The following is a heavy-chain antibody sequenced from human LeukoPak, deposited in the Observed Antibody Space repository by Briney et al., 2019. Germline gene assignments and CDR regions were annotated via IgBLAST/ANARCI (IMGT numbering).Heavy chain of an antibody. V-gene: IGHV3-23*01. CDR3: AKSRLVVGVGSFDY. CDR2: ISGSGGST. J-gene: IGHJ4*02. D-gene: IGHD6-19*01. Sequence: GGSLRLSCASSGFTFSNYGMSWVRQAPGKGLEWVSAISGSGGSTYHADSVKGRFTISRDNSKNTLYLQMNSLRAEDTAVYYCAKSRLVVGVGSFDYWGQGTLVTVSS. CDR1: GFTFSNYG.